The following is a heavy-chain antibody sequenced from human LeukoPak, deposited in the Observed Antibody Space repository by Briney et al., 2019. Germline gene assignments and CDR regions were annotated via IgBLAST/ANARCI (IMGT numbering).Heavy chain of an antibody. Sequence: PGGSLRLSCAASGFTFSSTWMSWVRQAPGKGLEWVGRIISNIGGGTTDYAAPVKGRFTISRDDSKTTVYLQMNSLKTEDTAVYYCAAHGSEVTSDVWGQGTMVTVSS. D-gene: IGHD6-19*01. CDR1: GFTFSSTW. CDR2: IISNIGGGTT. V-gene: IGHV3-15*01. CDR3: AAHGSEVTSDV. J-gene: IGHJ3*01.